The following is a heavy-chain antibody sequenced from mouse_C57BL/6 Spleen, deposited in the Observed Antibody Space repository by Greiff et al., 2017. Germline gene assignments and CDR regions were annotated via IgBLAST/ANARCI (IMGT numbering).Heavy chain of an antibody. CDR1: GYTFTSYW. D-gene: IGHD3-2*02. V-gene: IGHV1-72*01. Sequence: VQLQQPGAELVKPGASVKLSCKASGYTFTSYWMEWVKQRPGRGLEWIGRIEPNSGGTKYNEKFKSKATLTVDTPSSTAYMQLSSLTSEDSAVYYCARFRSGYGVDYWGTGTTLTVYS. CDR3: ARFRSGYGVDY. J-gene: IGHJ2*01. CDR2: IEPNSGGT.